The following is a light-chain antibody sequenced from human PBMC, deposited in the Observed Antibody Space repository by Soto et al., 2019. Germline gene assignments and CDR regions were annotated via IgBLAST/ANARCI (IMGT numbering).Light chain of an antibody. CDR3: QQDNNWAPYT. V-gene: IGKV3-15*01. CDR1: QSVNIN. CDR2: GAS. J-gene: IGKJ2*01. Sequence: EIVMTQSPATLSVSPGEGATVSCTASQSVNINLAWYQKKPGQAPSLLIYGASTRATGIPGRFSGSGSETEFTLTITSLQSEDLAVYYCQQDNNWAPYTFGQGTKFEI.